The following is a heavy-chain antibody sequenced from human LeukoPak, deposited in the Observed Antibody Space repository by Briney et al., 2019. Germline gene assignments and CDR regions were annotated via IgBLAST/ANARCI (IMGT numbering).Heavy chain of an antibody. CDR3: ANYNRSGSFHDF. CDR1: GFALSSYA. Sequence: GGSLRLSCAACGFALSSYAMRWVRQPPWKGLEWVSVISRRDDYTYYADSVKGRFTISRDNSKNTLYLQMNTLRADDTAVYDCANYNRSGSFHDFWGQGTLVTVSS. D-gene: IGHD3-10*01. J-gene: IGHJ4*02. V-gene: IGHV3-23*01. CDR2: ISRRDDYT.